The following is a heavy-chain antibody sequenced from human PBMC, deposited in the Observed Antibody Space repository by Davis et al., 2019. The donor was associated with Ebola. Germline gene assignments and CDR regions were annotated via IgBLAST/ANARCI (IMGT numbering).Heavy chain of an antibody. D-gene: IGHD3-3*01. J-gene: IGHJ4*02. CDR2: ISGSGGST. CDR1: GFTFSDYY. Sequence: GGSLRLSCAASGFTFSDYYMSWIRQAPGKGLEWVSAISGSGGSTYYADSVKGRFTISRDNSKNTLYLQMNSLRAEDTAVYYCAKIGVLDFDYWGQGTLVTVSS. CDR3: AKIGVLDFDY. V-gene: IGHV3-23*01.